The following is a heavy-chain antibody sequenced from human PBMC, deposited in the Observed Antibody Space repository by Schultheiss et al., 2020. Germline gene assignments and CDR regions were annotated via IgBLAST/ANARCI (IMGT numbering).Heavy chain of an antibody. CDR1: GFSLSTSGVG. V-gene: IGHV2-5*02. CDR3: AHSLQEELYYYDSSGHLFDY. J-gene: IGHJ4*02. D-gene: IGHD3-22*01. CDR2: IYWDDDK. Sequence: SGPTLVKPTQTLTLTCTFSGFSLSTSGVGVGWIRQPPGKALEWLALIYWDDDKRYSPSLKSRLTITKDTSKNQVVLTMTNMDPVDTATYYCAHSLQEELYYYDSSGHLFDYWGQGTLVTVSS.